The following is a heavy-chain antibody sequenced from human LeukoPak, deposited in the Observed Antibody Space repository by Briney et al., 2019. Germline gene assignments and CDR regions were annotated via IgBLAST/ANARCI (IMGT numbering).Heavy chain of an antibody. CDR1: GFTFSSYA. D-gene: IGHD6-19*01. V-gene: IGHV3-30-3*01. CDR2: ISYDGSNK. J-gene: IGHJ4*02. Sequence: PGGSLRLSCAASGFTFSSYAMHWVRQAPGKGLEWVAVISYDGSNKYYADSVKGRFTISRDNSKNTLYLQMNSLRAEDTAVYYCARDFGSGWYVTATNYFDYWGQGTLVTVSS. CDR3: ARDFGSGWYVTATNYFDY.